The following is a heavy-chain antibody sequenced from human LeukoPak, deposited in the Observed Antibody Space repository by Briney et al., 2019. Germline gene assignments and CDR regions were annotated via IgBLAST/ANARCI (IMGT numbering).Heavy chain of an antibody. J-gene: IGHJ6*03. Sequence: PSETLSLTCTVSGGSIGSGDYYWSWIRQPPGKGLEWIGYIYYSGSTNYNPSLKSRVTISVDTSKNQFSLKLSSVTAADTAVYYCARLPGSGYYRSYYYYMDVWGKGTTVTVSS. CDR1: GGSIGSGDYY. CDR2: IYYSGST. V-gene: IGHV4-30-4*08. D-gene: IGHD3-3*01. CDR3: ARLPGSGYYRSYYYYMDV.